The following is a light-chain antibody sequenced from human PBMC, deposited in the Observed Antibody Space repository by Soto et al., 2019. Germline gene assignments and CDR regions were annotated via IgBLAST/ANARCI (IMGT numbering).Light chain of an antibody. V-gene: IGLV2-14*01. CDR1: SSDVGHYDY. CDR2: EVT. CDR3: SSYTTAYTQV. J-gene: IGLJ3*02. Sequence: QSALTQPASVSGSPVQSITISCTGTSSDVGHYDYVSWYQQHPGKVPKLIISEVTTRPSGVSDRFSGSKSGNTASLTISRLQAEDEAHYYCSSYTTAYTQVFGGGTKLTVL.